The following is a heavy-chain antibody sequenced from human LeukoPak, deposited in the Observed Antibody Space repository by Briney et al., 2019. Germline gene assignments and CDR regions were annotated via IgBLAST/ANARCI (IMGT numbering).Heavy chain of an antibody. CDR3: ARGYCSGGSCPRGYYYYYYYMDV. J-gene: IGHJ6*03. D-gene: IGHD2-15*01. CDR2: INPNSGGT. V-gene: IGHV1-2*02. CDR1: GYTFTGYY. Sequence: GASVKVSCKASGYTFTGYYMHWVRQAAGQGHEWMGWINPNSGGTNYAQKFQGRVTMTRDTSISTAYMELSRLRSDDTAVYYCARGYCSGGSCPRGYYYYYYYMDVWGKGTTVTVSS.